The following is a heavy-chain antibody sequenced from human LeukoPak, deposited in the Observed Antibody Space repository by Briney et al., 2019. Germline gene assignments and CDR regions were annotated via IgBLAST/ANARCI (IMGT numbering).Heavy chain of an antibody. CDR3: ARGDYGSGSYFDY. Sequence: GGSLRLSCAASGFTFSSYGMHWVRQAPGKGLEWVAFIRYDGSNKYYADSVKGRFTISRDNSKNTLYLQMNSLRAEDTAVYYCARGDYGSGSYFDYWGQGTLVTVSS. J-gene: IGHJ4*02. V-gene: IGHV3-30*02. CDR2: IRYDGSNK. CDR1: GFTFSSYG. D-gene: IGHD3-10*01.